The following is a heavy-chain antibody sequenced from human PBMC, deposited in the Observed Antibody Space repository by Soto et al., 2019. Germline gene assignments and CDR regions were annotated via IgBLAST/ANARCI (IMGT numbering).Heavy chain of an antibody. D-gene: IGHD2-15*01. CDR2: IYYSGGT. J-gene: IGHJ4*02. CDR3: ASQTLVVVAAHFDY. CDR1: GGSISSGDYY. Sequence: SETLSLTCTVSGGSISSGDYYWSWIRQPPGKGLEWIGYIYYSGGTYYNPSLKSRVTISVDTSKNQFSLKLSSVTAADTAVYYCASQTLVVVAAHFDYWGQGTLVTVSS. V-gene: IGHV4-30-4*01.